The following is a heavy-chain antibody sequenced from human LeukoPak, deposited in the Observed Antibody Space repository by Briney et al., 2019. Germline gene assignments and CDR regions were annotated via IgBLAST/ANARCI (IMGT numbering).Heavy chain of an antibody. J-gene: IGHJ3*02. CDR2: IYHDGTT. CDR1: GGSISSSNW. CDR3: VRATGAGAVRWWAFDI. Sequence: PSETLSLTCAVSGGSISSSNWWSWVRQPPGKGLEWIGEIYHDGTTKYNSSLKSRVTISLDKFKNQFSLNLISVTAADTAVYYCVRATGAGAVRWWAFDIWGQGTMVTVSS. V-gene: IGHV4-4*02. D-gene: IGHD6-19*01.